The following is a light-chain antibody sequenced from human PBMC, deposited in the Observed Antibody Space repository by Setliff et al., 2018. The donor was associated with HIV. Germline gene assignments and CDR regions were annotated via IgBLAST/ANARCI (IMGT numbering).Light chain of an antibody. CDR2: NVY. J-gene: IGLJ1*01. CDR1: SSDIGGHNL. CDR3: CSYSRYTGPYV. Sequence: QSVLTQVASVSGSLGQLITISCTGSSSDIGGHNLVSWFRLDPGKAPKLIIYNVYLLASDVSPRFSASKSGNTFSLPIFGLQSEDEGDYYCCSYSRYTGPYVFGSGTKVTVL. V-gene: IGLV2-23*02.